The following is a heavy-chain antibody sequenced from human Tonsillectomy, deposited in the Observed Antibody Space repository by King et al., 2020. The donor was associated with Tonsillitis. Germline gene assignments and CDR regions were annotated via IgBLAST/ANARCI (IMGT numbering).Heavy chain of an antibody. Sequence: QLVQSGAEVKKPGTSVKVSCKASGYTFTGYYMHWVRQAPGQGLEWMRWINPNSGGTNYAQKFQGRVTMTRDTSISTAYMELSRLRSDDTAVYYCARGSEAQYYYDSSQNWFDPWGQGTLVTVSS. D-gene: IGHD3-22*01. V-gene: IGHV1-2*02. CDR3: ARGSEAQYYYDSSQNWFDP. J-gene: IGHJ5*02. CDR2: INPNSGGT. CDR1: GYTFTGYY.